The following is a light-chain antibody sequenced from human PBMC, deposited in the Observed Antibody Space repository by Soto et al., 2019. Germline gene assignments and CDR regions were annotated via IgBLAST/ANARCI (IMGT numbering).Light chain of an antibody. CDR1: SSNIGNNY. CDR2: DNN. Sequence: QSVLTQPPSVSAAPGQKVTISCSGSSSNIGNNYVYWYQQLPGTAPKLLIYDNNKRPSGIPDRFSGSKSGTSGTLDITGLQTGDEADYYCATWDYSLTGEVFGGGTKLTVL. V-gene: IGLV1-51*01. J-gene: IGLJ2*01. CDR3: ATWDYSLTGEV.